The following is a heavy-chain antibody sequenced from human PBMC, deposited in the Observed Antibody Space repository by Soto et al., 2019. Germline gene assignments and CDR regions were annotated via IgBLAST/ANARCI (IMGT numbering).Heavy chain of an antibody. Sequence: QVQLVQSGAEVKKPGSSVKVSCKASGGTFSSYAISWVRQAPGQGLEWMGGIIPIFGTANYAQKFQGRVTITADKSTSTAYMELSSLRSEDTAVYYCAREAVGYCSSTSCYRPGYYYYGMDVWGQGTTVTVFS. CDR2: IIPIFGTA. CDR3: AREAVGYCSSTSCYRPGYYYYGMDV. J-gene: IGHJ6*02. CDR1: GGTFSSYA. V-gene: IGHV1-69*06. D-gene: IGHD2-2*01.